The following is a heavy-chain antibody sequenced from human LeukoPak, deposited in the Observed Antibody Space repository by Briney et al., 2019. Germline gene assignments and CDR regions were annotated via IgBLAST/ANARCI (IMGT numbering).Heavy chain of an antibody. CDR2: INHSGST. D-gene: IGHD6-6*01. CDR3: ARGPRRAYSSSSGVDY. Sequence: SETLSLTCAVYGGSFSGYYWSWLRQPPGKGLEWIGEINHSGSTNYNPPLKSRVTISVDTSKNQFSLKLSSVTAADTAVYYCARGPRRAYSSSSGVDYWGQGTLVTVSS. J-gene: IGHJ4*02. CDR1: GGSFSGYY. V-gene: IGHV4-34*01.